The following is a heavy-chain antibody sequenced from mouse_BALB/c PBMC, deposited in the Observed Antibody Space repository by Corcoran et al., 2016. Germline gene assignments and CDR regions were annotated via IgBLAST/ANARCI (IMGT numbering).Heavy chain of an antibody. V-gene: IGHV1S56*01. CDR3: SRSGYYGNYCFDY. Sequence: QVQLQQSGPELVKPGALVKISCKASGYTFTSYDIKWVKQRPGKGLEWIGWIYPGDGSTKYKEKFKGKATLIADKSSSTAYIQLSRLTSENSAVYFWSRSGYYGNYCFDYWCQGTTLTVSS. D-gene: IGHD2-1*01. J-gene: IGHJ2*01. CDR2: IYPGDGST. CDR1: GYTFTSYD.